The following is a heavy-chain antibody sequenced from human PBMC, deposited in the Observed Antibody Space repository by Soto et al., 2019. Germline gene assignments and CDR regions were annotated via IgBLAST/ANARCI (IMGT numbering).Heavy chain of an antibody. CDR1: GFTFSSYS. J-gene: IGHJ4*02. CDR2: ISSSSSYI. V-gene: IGHV3-21*01. CDR3: ARDLNVRGYSPEGSFDY. D-gene: IGHD5-18*01. Sequence: EVHLVESGGGLVKPGGSLRLSCAASGFTFSSYSMNWVRQAPGKGLEWVSSISSSSSYIYYADSVKGRFTISRDNAKNSLYLQMNSLRAEDTAVYYCARDLNVRGYSPEGSFDYWGQGTLVTVSS.